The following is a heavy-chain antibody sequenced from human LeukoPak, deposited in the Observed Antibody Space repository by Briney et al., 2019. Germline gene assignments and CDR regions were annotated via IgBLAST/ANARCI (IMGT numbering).Heavy chain of an antibody. D-gene: IGHD3-10*01. CDR3: ARGFGDC. V-gene: IGHV3-74*01. CDR1: GCTFSSYW. Sequence: GGSLRLSCAASGCTFSSYWMHWVRQAPGKGLVWVSRIKSDGSSTSYANSVKGRFTLSRDNAKNTLYLQMNSLRAEDTAVYYCARGFGDCWGQGTLVNVSS. J-gene: IGHJ4*02. CDR2: IKSDGSST.